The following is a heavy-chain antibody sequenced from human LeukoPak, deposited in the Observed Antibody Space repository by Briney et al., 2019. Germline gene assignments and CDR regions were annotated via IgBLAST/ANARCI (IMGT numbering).Heavy chain of an antibody. CDR1: RFTFKIYC. V-gene: IGHV3-30*02. D-gene: IGHD2-2*01. CDR2: IHPDGSDI. Sequence: GGSLRLSCAASRFTFKIYCMHWVRQAPGKGPEWVAFIHPDGSDIYYADSVKGRFTISRDNSKNTLYLQMNSLRTEDTAIYYCARVCSPTCYRSDFWGQGTLVTVSS. CDR3: ARVCSPTCYRSDF. J-gene: IGHJ4*02.